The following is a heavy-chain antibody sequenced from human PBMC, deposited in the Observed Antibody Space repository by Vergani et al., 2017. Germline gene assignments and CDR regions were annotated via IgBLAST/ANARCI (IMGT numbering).Heavy chain of an antibody. CDR2: IIPILGIA. V-gene: IGHV1-69*02. D-gene: IGHD3-10*01. J-gene: IGHJ6*02. CDR1: GGTFSSYT. Sequence: QVQLVQSGAEVKKPGSSVKVSCKASGGTFSSYTISWVRQAPGQGLEWMGRIIPILGIANYAQKFQGRVTITADKSTSTAYMELSSLRSEDTAVYYCARGDYYGSGGYRRPPGMDVWGQGTTVTVSS. CDR3: ARGDYYGSGGYRRPPGMDV.